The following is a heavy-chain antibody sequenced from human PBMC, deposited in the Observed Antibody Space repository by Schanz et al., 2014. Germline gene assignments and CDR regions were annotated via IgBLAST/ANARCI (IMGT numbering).Heavy chain of an antibody. D-gene: IGHD3-9*01. CDR3: ARVQDDIMTGSECYYGMDV. Sequence: QVQLVQSGAEVKKPGASVKVSCKASGYTFTSDSMHWVRQAPGQGLEWMGMINPSGGSTTYAQKFQGRVTMTTDTSTSTAYMERRSLRSDDTAVYYCARVQDDIMTGSECYYGMDVWGQGTTVTVSS. CDR1: GYTFTSDS. V-gene: IGHV1-46*01. J-gene: IGHJ6*02. CDR2: INPSGGST.